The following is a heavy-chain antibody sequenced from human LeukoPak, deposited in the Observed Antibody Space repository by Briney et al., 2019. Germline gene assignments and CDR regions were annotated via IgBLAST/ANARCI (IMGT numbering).Heavy chain of an antibody. CDR3: AKGVYSYGYVDY. Sequence: GGSLRLSCAASGFTFSSYAMSWVRQAPGKGLEWVSAISGSGGSTYYADSVKGRFTISRDNSKNTLYLQMNSLRAEDTAVCYCAKGVYSYGYVDYWGQGTLVTVSS. CDR2: ISGSGGST. V-gene: IGHV3-23*01. J-gene: IGHJ4*02. D-gene: IGHD5-18*01. CDR1: GFTFSSYA.